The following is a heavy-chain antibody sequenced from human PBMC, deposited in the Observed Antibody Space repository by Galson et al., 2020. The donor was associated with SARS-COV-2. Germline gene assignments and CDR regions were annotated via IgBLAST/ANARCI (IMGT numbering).Heavy chain of an antibody. CDR1: GGSISSYY. J-gene: IGHJ5*02. D-gene: IGHD3-10*01. CDR2: IYYSGST. Sequence: ASETLSLTCTVSGGSISSYYWSWIRQPPGKGLEWIGYIYYSGSTNYNPSLKSRVTISVDTSKNQFSLKLSSVTAADTAVYYCARLLWVRGTPALNWFDPWGQGTLVTVSS. CDR3: ARLLWVRGTPALNWFDP. V-gene: IGHV4-59*08.